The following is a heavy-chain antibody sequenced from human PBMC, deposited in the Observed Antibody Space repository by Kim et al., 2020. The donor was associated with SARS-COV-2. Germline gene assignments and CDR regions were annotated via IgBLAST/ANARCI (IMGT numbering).Heavy chain of an antibody. J-gene: IGHJ4*02. CDR3: ARDQDPTGGFDY. Sequence: YYAASVRGRFTISRDNSKNTLYLQMNSLRAEDTAVYYCARDQDPTGGFDYWGQGTLVTVSS. D-gene: IGHD3-10*01. V-gene: IGHV3-33*01.